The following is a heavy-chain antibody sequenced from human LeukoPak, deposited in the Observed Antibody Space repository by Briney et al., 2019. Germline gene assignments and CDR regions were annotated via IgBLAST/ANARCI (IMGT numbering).Heavy chain of an antibody. CDR2: IYSGGTT. Sequence: GGSLRLSCAASGFAVSTWYMSWVRQAPGKGLEWVSLIYSGGTTYYPDSVRDRFTISRDNSKNTLYLQMSSLRVEDTAVYFCGKAEAGTYYFDYWGQGTLVTVSS. CDR1: GFAVSTWY. J-gene: IGHJ4*02. D-gene: IGHD6-19*01. V-gene: IGHV3-66*01. CDR3: GKAEAGTYYFDY.